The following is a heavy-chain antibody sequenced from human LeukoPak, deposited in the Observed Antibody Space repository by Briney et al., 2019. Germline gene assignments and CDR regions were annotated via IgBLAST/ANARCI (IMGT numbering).Heavy chain of an antibody. CDR1: GFTFSDFA. CDR2: ISYDGSNK. D-gene: IGHD4-17*01. Sequence: GGSLRLSCAASGFTFSDFAMHWVRQAPGKGLEWVAVISYDGSNKYYADSVKGRFTISRDNSKNTLYLQMNSLRAEDTAVYYCARGPDDYGDYVDYWGQGTLVTVSS. J-gene: IGHJ4*02. V-gene: IGHV3-30*04. CDR3: ARGPDDYGDYVDY.